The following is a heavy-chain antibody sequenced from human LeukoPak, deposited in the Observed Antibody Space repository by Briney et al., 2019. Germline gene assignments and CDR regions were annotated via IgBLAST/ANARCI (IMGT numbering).Heavy chain of an antibody. J-gene: IGHJ4*02. D-gene: IGHD6-19*01. Sequence: GGSLRLSCAASGFTFDDYGMSWVRQAPGKGLEWVSGINWNGGSTGYADSVKGRFTISRDNAENSLYLQMNSLRAEDTALYYCARDHGTGWYVDYFDYWGQGTPVTVSS. CDR1: GFTFDDYG. V-gene: IGHV3-20*04. CDR2: INWNGGST. CDR3: ARDHGTGWYVDYFDY.